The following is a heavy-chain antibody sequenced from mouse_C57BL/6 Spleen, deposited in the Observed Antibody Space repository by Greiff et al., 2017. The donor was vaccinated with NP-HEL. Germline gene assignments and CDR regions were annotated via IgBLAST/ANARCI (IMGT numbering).Heavy chain of an antibody. V-gene: IGHV1-19*01. CDR3: ASGEFITTVVAYYYAMDY. CDR2: INPYNGGT. D-gene: IGHD1-1*01. CDR1: GYTFTDYY. Sequence: VQLQQSGPVLVKPGASVKMSCKASGYTFTDYYMNWVKQSHGKSLEWIGVINPYNGGTSYNQKFKGKATLTVDKSSSTAYMELNSLTSEDSAVYYCASGEFITTVVAYYYAMDYWGQGTSVTVSS. J-gene: IGHJ4*01.